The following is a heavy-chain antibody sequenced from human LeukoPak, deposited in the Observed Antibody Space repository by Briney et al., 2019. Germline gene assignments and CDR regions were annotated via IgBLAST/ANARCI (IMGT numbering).Heavy chain of an antibody. J-gene: IGHJ4*02. D-gene: IGHD6-6*01. Sequence: GGSLRLSCAASGFTFSSYWMSWVRQAPGKGLEWVANIKEDGSEKYYVDSVKGRFTISRDNAKSSLYLQMNSLRAEDTAVYYCARDREARRYQDLDYWGRGTLVTVSS. V-gene: IGHV3-7*01. CDR2: IKEDGSEK. CDR3: ARDREARRYQDLDY. CDR1: GFTFSSYW.